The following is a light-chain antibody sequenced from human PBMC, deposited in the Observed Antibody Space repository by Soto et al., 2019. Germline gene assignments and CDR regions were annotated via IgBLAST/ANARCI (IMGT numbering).Light chain of an antibody. J-gene: IGLJ1*01. Sequence: QSVLTQPPSASGNPGQRLTITCSGSTSYFLRNYVYWYRHLPGTAPRLLISRNDQRPSGVPDRFSGSKSGTSASMAISGLRSVDEADYDWAAGDDRLRGYVFGTGSKVTV. CDR1: TSYFLRNY. CDR3: AAGDDRLRGYV. V-gene: IGLV1-47*01. CDR2: RND.